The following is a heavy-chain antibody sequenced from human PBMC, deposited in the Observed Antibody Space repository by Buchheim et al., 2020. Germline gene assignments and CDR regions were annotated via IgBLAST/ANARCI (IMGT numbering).Heavy chain of an antibody. J-gene: IGHJ6*02. V-gene: IGHV3-74*01. CDR3: AREGGYSYGHTYYCGLDV. D-gene: IGHD5-18*01. CDR2: INTAGNSA. Sequence: EVQLVESGGSLVQPGVSLRLSCAASGFTFSNYWMHWVRQAPGKGLVWVSRINTAGNSATYTDSVQGRFTISRDNAKNTLYLELNSLRVEDTAIYFCAREGGYSYGHTYYCGLDVWGQGTT. CDR1: GFTFSNYW.